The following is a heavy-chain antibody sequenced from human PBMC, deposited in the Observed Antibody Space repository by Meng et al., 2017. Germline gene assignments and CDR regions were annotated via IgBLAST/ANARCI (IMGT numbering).Heavy chain of an antibody. CDR1: GYSFTSYW. Sequence: GESLKISCKGSGYSFTSYWIGWVRQMPGKGLEWMGIIYPGDSDTRYSPSFQGQVTLSADKSLSTAYLQWSSLKASDTAMYYCASSGGNKRRGVSGAFDIWGQGTMVTVSS. J-gene: IGHJ3*02. D-gene: IGHD3-10*01. CDR2: IYPGDSDT. CDR3: ASSGGNKRRGVSGAFDI. V-gene: IGHV5-51*01.